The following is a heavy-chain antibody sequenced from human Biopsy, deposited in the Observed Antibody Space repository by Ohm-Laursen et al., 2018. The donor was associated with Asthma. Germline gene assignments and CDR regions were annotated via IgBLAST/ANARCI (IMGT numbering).Heavy chain of an antibody. D-gene: IGHD4-17*01. V-gene: IGHV3-48*02. CDR2: ISSSSSTI. CDR3: ARPRWGPYGY. J-gene: IGHJ4*02. Sequence: SLRLSCSASGFTFSSYSMNWVRQAPGKGLEWVSYISSSSSTIYYADSVKGRFTTSRDNAKNSLHLQMNSLRDEDTAVYYCARPRWGPYGYWGQGTLVTVSS. CDR1: GFTFSSYS.